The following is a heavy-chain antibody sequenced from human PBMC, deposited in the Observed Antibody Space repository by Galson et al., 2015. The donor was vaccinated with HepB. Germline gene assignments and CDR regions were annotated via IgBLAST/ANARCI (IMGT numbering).Heavy chain of an antibody. CDR1: GYTFSAYD. J-gene: IGHJ4*02. CDR3: AIRGGDYPAY. CDR2: ISFYNGDS. V-gene: IGHV1-18*01. Sequence: SVKVSCKASGYTFSAYDISWVRQAPGQGLEWMGWISFYNGDSNYAQAVQDRITVTKVTSTSTAYMELRNLKSDDTAIYYCAIRGGDYPAYWGQGTLVTVSP. D-gene: IGHD3-10*01.